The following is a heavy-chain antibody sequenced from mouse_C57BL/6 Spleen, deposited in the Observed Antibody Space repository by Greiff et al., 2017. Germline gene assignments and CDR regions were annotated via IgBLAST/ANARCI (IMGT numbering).Heavy chain of an antibody. D-gene: IGHD2-4*01. J-gene: IGHJ3*01. CDR1: GFTFSNYW. Sequence: EVQVVESGGGLVQPGGSMKLSCVASGFTFSNYWMNWVRQSPEKGLEWVAQIRLKSDNYATHYAESVKGRFTISRDASKSSVYLQMNNLRAEDTGIYYCTADYGFAYWGQGTLVTVSA. CDR3: TADYGFAY. CDR2: IRLKSDNYAT. V-gene: IGHV6-3*01.